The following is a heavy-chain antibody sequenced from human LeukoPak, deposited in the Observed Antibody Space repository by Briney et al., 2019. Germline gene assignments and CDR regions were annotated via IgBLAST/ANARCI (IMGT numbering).Heavy chain of an antibody. CDR2: IIPIFGTA. J-gene: IGHJ5*02. Sequence: SVKVSCKASGGTFSSYAIRWVRQAPGQGLEWMGGIIPIFGTANYAQKFKGRVTITTDESTSTAYMELSSLRSEDTAVYYCARDRGGPQWLASPAELNWFDPWGQGTLVTVSS. V-gene: IGHV1-69*05. CDR1: GGTFSSYA. D-gene: IGHD6-19*01. CDR3: ARDRGGPQWLASPAELNWFDP.